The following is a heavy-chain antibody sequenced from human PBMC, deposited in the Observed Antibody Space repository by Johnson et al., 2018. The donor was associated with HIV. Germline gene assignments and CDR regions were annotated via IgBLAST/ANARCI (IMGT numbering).Heavy chain of an antibody. Sequence: VQLVESGGGVVQPGRSLRLSCAASGFTFSSYAMHWVRQAPGKGLEWVAVISYDGSNKYYADSVKGRFTISRDNSKNTLYLQMNSLRAEDTAVYYCARDESSRLQLTGNDAFDIWGQGTTVTVSS. CDR2: ISYDGSNK. CDR3: ARDESSRLQLTGNDAFDI. J-gene: IGHJ3*02. V-gene: IGHV3-30*04. CDR1: GFTFSSYA. D-gene: IGHD6-13*01.